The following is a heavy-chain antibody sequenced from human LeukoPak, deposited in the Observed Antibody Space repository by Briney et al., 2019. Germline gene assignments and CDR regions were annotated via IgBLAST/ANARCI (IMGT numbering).Heavy chain of an antibody. D-gene: IGHD6-13*01. J-gene: IGHJ4*02. CDR2: ISGSGGST. CDR1: GFTFNSYA. V-gene: IGHV3-23*01. CDR3: AIHSSSWYEGCFDY. Sequence: PGGSLRLSCAASGFTFNSYAMSWVRQAPGKGLEWVSAISGSGGSTSSADSVRGRFTISRDNSKNTLFLQMNSLRAEDTAVYYCAIHSSSWYEGCFDYWGQGTLVTVSS.